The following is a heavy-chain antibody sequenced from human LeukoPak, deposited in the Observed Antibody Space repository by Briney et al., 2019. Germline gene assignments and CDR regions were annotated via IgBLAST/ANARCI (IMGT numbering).Heavy chain of an antibody. V-gene: IGHV1-2*02. CDR3: ARWDGYSSSPDY. CDR2: INPNSADT. CDR1: GYTFTGFY. Sequence: ASVKVSCKASGYTFTGFYMHWLRQAPGQGLECMGWINPNSADTGYAQKFLGRVTMTRDMSISTIYMELTRLRSDDTALYYCARWDGYSSSPDYWGQGTLVTVSS. J-gene: IGHJ4*02. D-gene: IGHD6-13*01.